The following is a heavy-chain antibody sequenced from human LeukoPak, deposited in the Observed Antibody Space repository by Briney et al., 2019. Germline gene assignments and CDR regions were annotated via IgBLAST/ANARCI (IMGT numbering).Heavy chain of an antibody. Sequence: PSQTLSLTCTVSGGSISSGSYYWRWIRQPAGKGLEWIGRIYTSGSTNYNPSLKSRVTMSVDTSKNQFSLKLSSVTAADTAVYYCARVSTIFGVASGWFDPWGQGTLVTVSS. CDR1: GGSISSGSYY. CDR2: IYTSGST. CDR3: ARVSTIFGVASGWFDP. D-gene: IGHD3-3*01. V-gene: IGHV4-61*02. J-gene: IGHJ5*02.